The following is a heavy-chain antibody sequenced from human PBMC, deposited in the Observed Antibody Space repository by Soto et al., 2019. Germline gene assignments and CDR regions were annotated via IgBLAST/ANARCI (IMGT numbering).Heavy chain of an antibody. CDR3: ARDAAAAGMLGGMDV. D-gene: IGHD6-13*01. J-gene: IGHJ6*02. V-gene: IGHV4-39*02. CDR2: IYYSGST. Sequence: SETLSLTCTVSGGSISSSIYYGGWIRQPPGKGLEWIGSIYYSGSTYYNPSLKSRVTISVDTSKNQFSLKLSSVTAADTAVYYCARDAAAAGMLGGMDVWGQGTTVTVSS. CDR1: GGSISSSIYY.